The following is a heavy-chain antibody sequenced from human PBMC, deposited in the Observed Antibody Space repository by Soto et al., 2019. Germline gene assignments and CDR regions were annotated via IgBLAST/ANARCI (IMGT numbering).Heavy chain of an antibody. Sequence: SETLSPTCSVSGGSISSSSYFWCWIRQPPGKGLEWIGSIYYSGSTYYNPSLKSRVTVSVDTSKNQFSLKLSPVTAADTAVYYCARHPSDFWFDPWGQGTLVTVSS. CDR2: IYYSGST. D-gene: IGHD2-21*02. V-gene: IGHV4-39*01. CDR1: GGSISSSSYF. CDR3: ARHPSDFWFDP. J-gene: IGHJ5*02.